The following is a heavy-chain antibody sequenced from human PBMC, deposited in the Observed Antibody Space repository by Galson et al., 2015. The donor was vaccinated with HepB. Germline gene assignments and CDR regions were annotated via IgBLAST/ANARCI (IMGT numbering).Heavy chain of an antibody. CDR2: IYYSGST. J-gene: IGHJ6*03. CDR3: ARVSSSSWYGGIYYYYYMDV. D-gene: IGHD6-13*01. Sequence: ETLSLTCTVSGGSISNYYWSWIRQPPGKGLEWIGYIYYSGSTNYNPSLKSRVTISVDTSKNQFSLKLSSVTAADTAVYYCARVSSSSWYGGIYYYYYMDVWGKGTTVTVSS. V-gene: IGHV4-59*01. CDR1: GGSISNYY.